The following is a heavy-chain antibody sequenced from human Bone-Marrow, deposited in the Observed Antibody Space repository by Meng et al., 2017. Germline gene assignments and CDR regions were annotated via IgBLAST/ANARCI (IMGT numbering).Heavy chain of an antibody. CDR2: IYYSGST. J-gene: IGHJ4*02. CDR1: GGSISSYY. V-gene: IGHV4-59*12. D-gene: IGHD3-10*01. CDR3: ARDRRGYGSDNYFDY. Sequence: SETLSLTCTVSGGSISSYYWSWIRQPPGKGLEWIGYIYYSGSTNYNPSLKSRVTISVDTSKNQFSLKLSSVTAADTAVYYCARDRRGYGSDNYFDYWGQGTLVTVSS.